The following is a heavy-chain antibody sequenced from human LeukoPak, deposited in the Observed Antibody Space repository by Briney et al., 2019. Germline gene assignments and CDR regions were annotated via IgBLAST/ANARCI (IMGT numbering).Heavy chain of an antibody. Sequence: PGGSLRLSCVASGFAVDNNYMSWVRRAPGKGLERVSVIYYNGSASYADSVKGRFTISRDNAKNTLFLQMNSLRAEDTALYYCAKALSSSFYYFDLGGRGTLVTVSS. D-gene: IGHD3-16*02. V-gene: IGHV3-53*01. CDR2: IYYNGSA. J-gene: IGHJ2*01. CDR1: GFAVDNNY. CDR3: AKALSSSFYYFDL.